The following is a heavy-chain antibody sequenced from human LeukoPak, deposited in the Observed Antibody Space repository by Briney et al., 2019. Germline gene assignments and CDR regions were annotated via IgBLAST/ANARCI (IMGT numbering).Heavy chain of an antibody. J-gene: IGHJ6*03. CDR1: GYTFTSYD. D-gene: IGHD6-13*01. CDR2: MNPNSGNT. Sequence: GASVKVSCKASGYTFTSYDINWVRQAPGQGLEWMGWMNPNSGNTGYAQKFQGRVTMTRNTSISTAYMELISLRSEDTAVYYCARRYSSSWYSNYYYYMDVWGKGTTVTISS. V-gene: IGHV1-8*01. CDR3: ARRYSSSWYSNYYYYMDV.